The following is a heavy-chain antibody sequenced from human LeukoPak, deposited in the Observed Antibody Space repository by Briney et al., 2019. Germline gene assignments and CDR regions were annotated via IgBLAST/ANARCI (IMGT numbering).Heavy chain of an antibody. D-gene: IGHD2-15*01. CDR1: GGSISSSIYY. CDR3: ARDSVVVVAATGAFDI. Sequence: SETLSLTCIVSGGSISSSIYYWAWVRQPPGKGLEWIGTVFYNGATQYSPSLRSRVTISVDTSKNQFSLKLSSVTAADTAVYYCARDSVVVVAATGAFDIWGQGTMVTVSS. V-gene: IGHV4-39*07. J-gene: IGHJ3*02. CDR2: VFYNGAT.